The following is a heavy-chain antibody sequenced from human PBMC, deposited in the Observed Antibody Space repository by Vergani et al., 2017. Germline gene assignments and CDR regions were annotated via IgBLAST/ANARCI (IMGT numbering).Heavy chain of an antibody. J-gene: IGHJ6*03. CDR3: ARGDEDGSGVYYMDV. CDR1: GGTFSSYA. CDR2: IIPIFGTA. D-gene: IGHD3-10*01. Sequence: QVQLVQSGAEVKKPGSSVKVSCKASGGTFSSYAISWVRQAPGQGVEWMGGIIPIFGTANYEQQFQGRVTITPDESTSTAYMGLSSLRSEATAVYYCARGDEDGSGVYYMDVWGKGTTVTVSS. V-gene: IGHV1-69*01.